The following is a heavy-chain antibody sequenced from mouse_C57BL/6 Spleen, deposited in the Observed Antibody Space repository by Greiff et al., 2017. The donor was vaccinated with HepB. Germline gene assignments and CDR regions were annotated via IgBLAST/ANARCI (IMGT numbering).Heavy chain of an antibody. CDR1: GFTFSSYA. CDR2: ISDGGSYT. D-gene: IGHD3-2*02. Sequence: EVQLQQSGGGLVKPGGSLKLSCAASGFTFSSYAMSWVRQTPEKRLEWVATISDGGSYTYYPDNVKGRFTISRDNAKNNLYLQMSHLKSEDTAMYYCARDQDSSGYWFAYWGQGTLVTVSA. V-gene: IGHV5-4*01. J-gene: IGHJ3*01. CDR3: ARDQDSSGYWFAY.